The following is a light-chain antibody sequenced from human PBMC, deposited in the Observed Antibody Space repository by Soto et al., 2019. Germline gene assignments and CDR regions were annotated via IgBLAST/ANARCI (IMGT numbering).Light chain of an antibody. CDR3: QQYGSSPPYT. CDR1: QSVSSGY. Sequence: EIVVTQSPGNLSLSPGERATLSCRASQSVSSGYLAWYQQKPGQAPRLLIYGASSRATGIPDRFSGSGSGTDFSLTISRLEPEDFAVYYCQQYGSSPPYTFGQGTKLEIK. CDR2: GAS. V-gene: IGKV3-20*01. J-gene: IGKJ2*01.